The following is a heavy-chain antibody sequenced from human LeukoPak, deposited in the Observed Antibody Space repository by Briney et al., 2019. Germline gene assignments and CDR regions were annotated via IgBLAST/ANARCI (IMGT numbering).Heavy chain of an antibody. CDR3: ARGPPFRFLEWSTPNWFDP. Sequence: ASVKVSCTASGYTFTSYYMHWVRQAPGQGLEWMGIINPSGGSTSYAQKFQGRVTMTRDTSTSTVYMELSSLRSEDTAVYYCARGPPFRFLEWSTPNWFDPWGQGTLVTVSS. CDR2: INPSGGST. V-gene: IGHV1-46*01. CDR1: GYTFTSYY. D-gene: IGHD3-3*01. J-gene: IGHJ5*02.